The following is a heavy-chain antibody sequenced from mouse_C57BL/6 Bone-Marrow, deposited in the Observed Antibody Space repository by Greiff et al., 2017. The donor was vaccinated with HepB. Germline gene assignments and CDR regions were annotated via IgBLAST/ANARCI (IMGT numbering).Heavy chain of an antibody. CDR2: IWWDDDK. Sequence: QVQLKESGPGILQPSQTLSLTCSFSGFSLSTFGMGVGWIRQPSGKGLEWLAHIWWDDDKYYNPALKSRLTISKDTSKNQVFLKIANVDTADTATYYCGRANYYYGSSYYAMDYWGQGTSVTVSS. D-gene: IGHD1-1*01. CDR3: GRANYYYGSSYYAMDY. CDR1: GFSLSTFGMG. J-gene: IGHJ4*01. V-gene: IGHV8-8*01.